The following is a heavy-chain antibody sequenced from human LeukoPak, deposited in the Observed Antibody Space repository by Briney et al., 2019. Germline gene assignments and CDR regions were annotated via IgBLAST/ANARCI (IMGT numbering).Heavy chain of an antibody. CDR1: GYSFSSDW. Sequence: GGSLKISCKASGYSFSSDWIAWVRQMPGKGLEWMGIIYPGDSDTRYSPSFQGQVTISADKSISTAYLQWSSLKASDTAMYYCARPRSYFGYYGMDVWGQGTTVTVSS. CDR3: ARPRSYFGYYGMDV. D-gene: IGHD3-10*01. CDR2: IYPGDSDT. J-gene: IGHJ6*02. V-gene: IGHV5-51*01.